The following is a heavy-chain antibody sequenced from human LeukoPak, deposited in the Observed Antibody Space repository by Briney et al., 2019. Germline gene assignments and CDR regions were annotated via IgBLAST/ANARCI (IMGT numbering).Heavy chain of an antibody. CDR2: INPNSGGT. J-gene: IGHJ1*01. CDR1: GYTFTSYG. Sequence: ASVKVSCKASGYTFTSYGISWVRQAPGQGLEWMGWINPNSGGTNYAQKFQGRVTMTRDTSISTAYMELSRLRSDDTAVYYCARAPPLNYDSSGSSYFQHWGQGTLVTVSS. CDR3: ARAPPLNYDSSGSSYFQH. D-gene: IGHD3-22*01. V-gene: IGHV1-2*02.